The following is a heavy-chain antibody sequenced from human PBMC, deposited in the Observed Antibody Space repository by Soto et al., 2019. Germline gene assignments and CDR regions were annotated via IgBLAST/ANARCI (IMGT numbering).Heavy chain of an antibody. V-gene: IGHV3-23*03. D-gene: IGHD3-10*01. J-gene: IGHJ4*02. CDR2: IYTDDST. CDR3: AKDGGLLLWFLIDY. CDR1: GCTFSSYA. Sequence: GESLKISCAASGCTFSSYAMSWVRQAPGKGLEWLSVIYTDDSTYYADSVKGRFTISRHNSKNTLYLQMNSLRAEDTAVYYCAKDGGLLLWFLIDYWGQGTLVTVSS.